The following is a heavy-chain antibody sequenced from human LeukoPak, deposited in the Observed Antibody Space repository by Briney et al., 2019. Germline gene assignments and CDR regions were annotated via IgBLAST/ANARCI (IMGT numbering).Heavy chain of an antibody. D-gene: IGHD6-13*01. Sequence: ASVKVSCEASGYTFTGYYMHWVRQAPGQGLEWMGWINPNSGGTNYAQKFQGRVTMTRDTSISTAYMELSRLRSDDTAVYYCARDGIAAAGQSDYWGQGTLVTVSS. J-gene: IGHJ4*02. CDR2: INPNSGGT. CDR1: GYTFTGYY. CDR3: ARDGIAAAGQSDY. V-gene: IGHV1-2*02.